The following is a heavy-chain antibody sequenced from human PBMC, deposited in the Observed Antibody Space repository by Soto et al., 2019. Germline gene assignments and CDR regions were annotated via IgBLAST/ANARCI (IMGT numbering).Heavy chain of an antibody. Sequence: PGESLKISCKGSGFSFITYWIGWVRQMPVKGLEWMGVIYPGESNVRYSPSFQGQVSISDDKSTSTVYLQWSRLEASDSAIYFCARAPNNVNWFPEAFDVWGQGTKVTVSS. D-gene: IGHD3-9*01. CDR1: GFSFITYW. CDR2: IYPGESNV. J-gene: IGHJ3*01. CDR3: ARAPNNVNWFPEAFDV. V-gene: IGHV5-51*01.